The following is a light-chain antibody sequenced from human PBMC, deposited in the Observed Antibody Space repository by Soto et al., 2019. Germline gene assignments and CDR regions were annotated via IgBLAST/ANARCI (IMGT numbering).Light chain of an antibody. CDR3: HQYGSSPPVT. Sequence: DIVMTQSPLSLPVTPGEPAPISCRSSQSLLHSNGYNYLAWYQQKPGQAPRLLISGASSRATGIPDRFSGSGSGTDFTLTISRLEPEDFAMYYCHQYGSSPPVTFGQGTRLEI. CDR1: QSLLHSNGYNY. V-gene: IGKV3-20*01. CDR2: GAS. J-gene: IGKJ5*01.